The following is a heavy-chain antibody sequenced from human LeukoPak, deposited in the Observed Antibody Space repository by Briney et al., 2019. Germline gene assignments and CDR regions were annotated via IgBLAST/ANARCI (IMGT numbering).Heavy chain of an antibody. V-gene: IGHV3-23*01. CDR3: AKDRPNYYESNGHYYRRDGDS. CDR1: GFTFSIYA. D-gene: IGHD3-22*01. CDR2: TSSGGDYT. Sequence: GGSLRLSCAASGFTFSIYAMSWVRQAPGKGLEWVSSTSSGGDYTYYTGSVKGRFTISRDNSKNTLYLQMNSLRAEDTATYYCAKDRPNYYESNGHYYRRDGDSWGQGTLVTVSS. J-gene: IGHJ5*01.